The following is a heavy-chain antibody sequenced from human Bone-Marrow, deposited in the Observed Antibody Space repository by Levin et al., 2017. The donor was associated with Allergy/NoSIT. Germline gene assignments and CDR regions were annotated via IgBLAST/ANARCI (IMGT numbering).Heavy chain of an antibody. D-gene: IGHD2/OR15-2a*01. Sequence: LSLTCVASGFTISTKFMSWVRQAPGKGLEWVSVIYTGGSTYYADSVKGRFTISRDNSKNTLYLQMNNLRAEDTAVYYCARGYFHDYDYWGQGTLVTVSS. CDR2: IYTGGST. J-gene: IGHJ4*02. CDR3: ARGYFHDYDY. CDR1: GFTISTKF. V-gene: IGHV3-53*01.